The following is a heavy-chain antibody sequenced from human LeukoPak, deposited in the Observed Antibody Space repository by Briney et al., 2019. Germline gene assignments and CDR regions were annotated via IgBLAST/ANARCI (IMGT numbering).Heavy chain of an antibody. CDR1: GYTFTSCG. J-gene: IGHJ4*02. CDR2: ISAYNGNT. D-gene: IGHD6-19*01. CDR3: ARGGTSGWRTPNDDY. Sequence: ASVKVSCKASGYTFTSCGISWVRQAPGQGLEWMGWISAYNGNTNYAQKLQGRVTMTTDASTSTAYMELRSLRSDDTAVYYCARGGTSGWRTPNDDYWGQGTLVTVSS. V-gene: IGHV1-18*01.